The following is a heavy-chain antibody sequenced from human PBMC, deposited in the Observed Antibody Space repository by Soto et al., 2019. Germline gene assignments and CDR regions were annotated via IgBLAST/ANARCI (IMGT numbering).Heavy chain of an antibody. CDR2: MNPNSGNT. V-gene: IGHV1-8*01. D-gene: IGHD1-7*01. Sequence: VASVKVSCKASGYTFTRYDINWVRQATGQGLEWMGWMNPNSGNTGYAQKFQGRVTMTRNTSISTAYMELSSLRSEDTAVYYCARDTRITGTTWDYYYYGMDVWGQGTTVTVSS. CDR1: GYTFTRYD. J-gene: IGHJ6*02. CDR3: ARDTRITGTTWDYYYYGMDV.